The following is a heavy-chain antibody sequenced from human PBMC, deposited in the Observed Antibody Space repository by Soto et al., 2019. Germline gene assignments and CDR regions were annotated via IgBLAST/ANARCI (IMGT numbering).Heavy chain of an antibody. CDR1: GYIFVNYG. CDR2: ISPYSGNT. Sequence: QVQLVQSGDEVRKPGSSVKVSCKASGYIFVNYGIAWVRQAPGQGLEWMGWISPYSGNTHYASKVQGRLTMTTDTSTXXXXXXXXXXXXXXXXXXXXXXXXXXXXXXXQDVWGQGTTVTVSS. V-gene: IGHV1-18*01. J-gene: IGHJ6*02. CDR3: XXXXXXXXXXXQDV.